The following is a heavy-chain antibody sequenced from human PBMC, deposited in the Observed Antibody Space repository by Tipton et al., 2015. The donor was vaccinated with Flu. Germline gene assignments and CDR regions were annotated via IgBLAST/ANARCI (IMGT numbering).Heavy chain of an antibody. CDR1: GDSISSDFY. CDR2: VSRTGST. V-gene: IGHV4-38-2*01. J-gene: IGHJ5*02. CDR3: ARRDYSNYVSDPKSWFDP. Sequence: LRLSCAVSGDSISSDFYWAWIRQFPGKGLEWIGTVSRTGSTTYNPSLKSRVIISIDTSKNQFSLNMRSVTAADMAVYYCARRDYSNYVSDPKSWFDPWGQGTLVAVSS. D-gene: IGHD4-11*01.